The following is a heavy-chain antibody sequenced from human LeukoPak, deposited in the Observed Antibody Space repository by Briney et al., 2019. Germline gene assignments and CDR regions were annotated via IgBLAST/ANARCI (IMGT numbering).Heavy chain of an antibody. CDR1: GGSFSGYY. J-gene: IGHJ3*02. V-gene: IGHV4-34*01. D-gene: IGHD6-25*01. CDR3: ARLRPQVDAFDI. CDR2: INHSGST. Sequence: PSETLSLTCAVYGGSFSGYYWSWIRQPPGRGLEWIGEINHSGSTNYNPSLKSRVTISVDTSKNQFSLKLSSVIAADTAVYYCARLRPQVDAFDIWGQGAMVTVSS.